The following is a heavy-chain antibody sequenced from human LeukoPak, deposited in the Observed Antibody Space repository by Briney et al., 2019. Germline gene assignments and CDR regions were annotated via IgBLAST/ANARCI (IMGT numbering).Heavy chain of an antibody. D-gene: IGHD5-18*01. CDR3: ARVDTAMAIPHFDY. CDR2: INPSGGST. Sequence: ASVKVSCKASGYTFTSYYTHWVRQAPGQGLGWMGIINPSGGSTSYAQEFQGRVTMTRDTSTSTVYMELSSLRSEDTAVYYCARVDTAMAIPHFDYWGQGTLVTVSS. J-gene: IGHJ4*02. V-gene: IGHV1-46*03. CDR1: GYTFTSYY.